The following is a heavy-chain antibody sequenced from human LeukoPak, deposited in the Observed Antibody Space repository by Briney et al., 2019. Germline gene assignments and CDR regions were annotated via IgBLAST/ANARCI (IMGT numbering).Heavy chain of an antibody. D-gene: IGHD3-10*01. V-gene: IGHV4-34*01. CDR1: GGSFSGYY. CDR2: INHSGST. CDR3: ARVIGSGSYYYYYGMDV. J-gene: IGHJ6*02. Sequence: PSETLSLTCAVYGGSFSGYYWSRIRQPPGKGLEWIGEINHSGSTNYNPSLKSRVTISVDTSKNQFSLKLSSVTAADTAVYYCARVIGSGSYYYYYGMDVWGQGTTVTVSS.